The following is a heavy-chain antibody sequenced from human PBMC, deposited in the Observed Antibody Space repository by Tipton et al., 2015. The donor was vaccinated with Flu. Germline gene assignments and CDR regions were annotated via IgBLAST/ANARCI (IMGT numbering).Heavy chain of an antibody. V-gene: IGHV3-48*02. D-gene: IGHD1-1*01. Sequence: VQLVQSGGGLVQPGGSLRLSCVATGFPFSTSNMNWVRQAPGRGLERLSYISGSGSPIFYADSVKGRFSVSRDNARNSLFLQMNSLRDDDTAIYYCAIGPSSHWFDYWGQGTPVTVPS. CDR3: AIGPSSHWFDY. J-gene: IGHJ4*02. CDR2: ISGSGSPI. CDR1: GFPFSTSN.